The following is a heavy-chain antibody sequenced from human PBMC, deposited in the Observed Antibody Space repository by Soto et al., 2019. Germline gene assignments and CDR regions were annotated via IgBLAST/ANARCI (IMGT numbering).Heavy chain of an antibody. CDR2: ISSSSSYI. CDR1: GFTFSSYS. V-gene: IGHV3-21*01. Sequence: GGSLRLSCAASGFTFSSYSMNWVRQAPGKGLEWVSSISSSSSYIYYADSVKGRFTISRDNAKNSLYLQMNSLRAEDTAVYYCGRDTYYDFWSGYPIPLYYYGTDVWGQGTTVTVSS. CDR3: GRDTYYDFWSGYPIPLYYYGTDV. J-gene: IGHJ6*02. D-gene: IGHD3-3*01.